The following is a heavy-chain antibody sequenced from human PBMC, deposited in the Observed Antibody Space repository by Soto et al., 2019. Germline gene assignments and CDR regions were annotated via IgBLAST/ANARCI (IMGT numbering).Heavy chain of an antibody. CDR1: GFPFSNIW. CDR2: IKTNIVGGTT. Sequence: EVQLVESGGGLVNPGGSLRLSCAASGFPFSNIWMSWVRQAPGKGLEWVGRIKTNIVGGTTDYAAPLKGRFLSSRDDSKNTLSLQMNALKTEDTAVYYCTALWYYTESSGFWGQGTLVTVSS. J-gene: IGHJ4*02. V-gene: IGHV3-15*01. D-gene: IGHD6-19*01. CDR3: TALWYYTESSGF.